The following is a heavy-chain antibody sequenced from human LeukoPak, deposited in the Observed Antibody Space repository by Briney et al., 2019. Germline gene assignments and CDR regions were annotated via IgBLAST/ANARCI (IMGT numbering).Heavy chain of an antibody. CDR2: IIPIFGTA. CDR1: GGTFNSYA. Sequence: SVKVSCKATGGTFNSYAISWVRQAPGQGLEWMGGIIPIFGTAKYAQKFQGRVTITADESTSTAHMELRSLRSEDTAVYYCARAKGGGTTVTTSAGYYYGMDVWGQGTTVTVSS. D-gene: IGHD4-17*01. CDR3: ARAKGGGTTVTTSAGYYYGMDV. V-gene: IGHV1-69*13. J-gene: IGHJ6*02.